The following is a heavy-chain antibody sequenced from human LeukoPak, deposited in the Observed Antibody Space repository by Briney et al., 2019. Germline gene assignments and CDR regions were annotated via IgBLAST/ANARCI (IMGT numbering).Heavy chain of an antibody. D-gene: IGHD3-10*01. CDR2: IYHSGST. CDR3: ARGPRTSSVLLWFGELLGFDY. Sequence: PSETLSLTCTVSGGSISSGGYYWSWIRQPPGKGLEWIGYIYHSGSTYYNPSLKSRVTISVDRSKNQFSLKLSSVTAADTAVYYCARGPRTSSVLLWFGELLGFDYWGQGTLVTVSS. J-gene: IGHJ4*02. CDR1: GGSISSGGYY. V-gene: IGHV4-30-2*01.